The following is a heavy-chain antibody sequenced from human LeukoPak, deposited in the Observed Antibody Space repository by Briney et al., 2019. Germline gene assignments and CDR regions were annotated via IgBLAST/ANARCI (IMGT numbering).Heavy chain of an antibody. D-gene: IGHD3-22*01. CDR2: ISSSSSTI. CDR3: ARDGNYFYDSSGYYDY. J-gene: IGHJ4*02. V-gene: IGHV3-48*04. Sequence: GSLRLSCAASGFTFSSYSMNWVRQAPGKGLEWVSYISSSSSTIYYADSVKGRFTISRDNAKNSLYLQMNSLRAEDTAVYYCARDGNYFYDSSGYYDYWGQGTLVTVSS. CDR1: GFTFSSYS.